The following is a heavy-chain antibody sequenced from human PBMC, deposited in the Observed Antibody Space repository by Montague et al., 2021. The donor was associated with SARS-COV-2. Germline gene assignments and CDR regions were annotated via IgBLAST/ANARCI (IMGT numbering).Heavy chain of an antibody. CDR3: ARGWAFDP. V-gene: IGHV4-59*08. D-gene: IGHD6-19*01. J-gene: IGHJ3*01. CDR1: GGSTASHY. CDR2: VYYNEDT. Sequence: SETLSLTCTVSGGSTASHYWNWIRQSPWQRPEWICYVYYNEDTKYNPSLQSRVTISIDTSENQFSLSLNSVTAAATAVYFCARGWAFDPWGQGRLVTVSS.